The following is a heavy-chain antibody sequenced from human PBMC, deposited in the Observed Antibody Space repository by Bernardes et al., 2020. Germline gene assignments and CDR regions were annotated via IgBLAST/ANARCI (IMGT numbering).Heavy chain of an antibody. Sequence: SETLSLTCAVSGGSISSSNWWSWVRQPPGKGLEWIGEIYHSGSTNYNPSLKSRVTISVDKSKNQFSLKLSSVTAADTAVYYCASPWNDLQFGDAFDIWGQGTMV. CDR3: ASPWNDLQFGDAFDI. J-gene: IGHJ3*02. CDR2: IYHSGST. CDR1: GGSISSSNW. D-gene: IGHD1-1*01. V-gene: IGHV4-4*02.